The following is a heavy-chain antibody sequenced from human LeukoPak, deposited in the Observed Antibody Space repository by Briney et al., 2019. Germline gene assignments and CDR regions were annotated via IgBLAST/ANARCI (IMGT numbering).Heavy chain of an antibody. V-gene: IGHV4-34*01. CDR1: GGSFNAYY. J-gene: IGHJ4*02. D-gene: IGHD6-19*01. CDR2: INHSGST. Sequence: SETLSLTCAVYGGSFNAYYWGWIRQPPGKGLEWIGEINHSGSTNYNPSLKSRVTISVDTSKKQFSLKLNYVTAADTAVYYCARGSSGWYMFWGQGTLVTVSS. CDR3: ARGSSGWYMF.